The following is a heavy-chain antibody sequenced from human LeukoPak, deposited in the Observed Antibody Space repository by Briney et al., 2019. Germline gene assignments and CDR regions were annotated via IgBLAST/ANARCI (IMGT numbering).Heavy chain of an antibody. Sequence: GGSLRLSCAASGFTFSSYGMHWVRQAPGKGLEWVAVIWYDGGNKYYADSVKGRFTISRDNSKNTLYLQMNSLRAEDTAVYYCARGLSLTLNSNWFDPWGQGTLVTVSS. CDR3: ARGLSLTLNSNWFDP. V-gene: IGHV3-33*01. CDR1: GFTFSSYG. CDR2: IWYDGGNK. J-gene: IGHJ5*02. D-gene: IGHD1-1*01.